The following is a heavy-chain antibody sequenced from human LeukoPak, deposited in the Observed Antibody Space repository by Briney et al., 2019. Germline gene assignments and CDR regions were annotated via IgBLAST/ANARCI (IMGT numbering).Heavy chain of an antibody. V-gene: IGHV1-18*01. CDR2: ISAYNGNT. CDR3: ARAGSYDSSGYYWGFHY. Sequence: ASVKVSCKASGYTFTSYGISWVRQAPGQGLEWMGWISAYNGNTNYAQKLQGRVTMTTDTSTSTAYMELSSLRSEDTAVYYCARAGSYDSSGYYWGFHYWGQGTLVTVSS. D-gene: IGHD3-22*01. J-gene: IGHJ4*02. CDR1: GYTFTSYG.